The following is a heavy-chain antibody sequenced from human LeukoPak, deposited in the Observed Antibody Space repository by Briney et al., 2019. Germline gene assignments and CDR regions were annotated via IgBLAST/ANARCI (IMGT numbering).Heavy chain of an antibody. CDR2: IIPIFGTA. J-gene: IGHJ5*02. V-gene: IGHV1-69*05. D-gene: IGHD1-7*01. CDR1: EGTFSSYA. Sequence: SVKVSCKASEGTFSSYAISWVRQAPGQGLEWMGGIIPIFGTANYAQKFQGRVTITTDESTSTAYMELSSLRSEDTAVYYCARDNYAGANWFDPWGQGTLVTVSS. CDR3: ARDNYAGANWFDP.